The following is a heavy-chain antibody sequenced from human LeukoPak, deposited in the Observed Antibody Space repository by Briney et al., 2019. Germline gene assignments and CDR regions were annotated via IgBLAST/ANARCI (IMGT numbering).Heavy chain of an antibody. V-gene: IGHV1-69*02. D-gene: IGHD2-21*02. CDR2: IIPILGIA. J-gene: IGHJ4*02. CDR3: ATLPSSYCGGDCYPRV. Sequence: SVKVSCKASGGTFSSYTISWVRQAPGQGLEWMGRIIPILGIANYAQKFQGRVTITADKSTSTADMELSSLRSEDTAVYYCATLPSSYCGGDCYPRVWGQGTLVTASS. CDR1: GGTFSSYT.